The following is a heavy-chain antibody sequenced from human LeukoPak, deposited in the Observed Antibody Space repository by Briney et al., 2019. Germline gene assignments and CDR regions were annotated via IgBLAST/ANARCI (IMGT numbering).Heavy chain of an antibody. CDR3: ARGQQLVRY. Sequence: PSETLSLTCTVSGGSISSSSYYWGWIRQPPGKGLEWIGSIYYSGSTYYNPSLKSRVTLSVDTSKNQFSLKLSSVTAADTAVYYCARGQQLVRYWGQGTLVTVSS. V-gene: IGHV4-39*07. CDR1: GGSISSSSYY. D-gene: IGHD6-13*01. J-gene: IGHJ4*02. CDR2: IYYSGST.